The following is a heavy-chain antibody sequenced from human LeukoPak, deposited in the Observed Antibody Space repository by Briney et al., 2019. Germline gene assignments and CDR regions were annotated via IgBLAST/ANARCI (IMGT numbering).Heavy chain of an antibody. CDR2: ISSSSSYI. CDR3: ARAPFEGSGSYLKWFDP. Sequence: GGSLRLSCAASGFTFSSYSMNWVRQAPGKGLECVSSISSSSSYIYYADSVKGRFTISRDNAKNSLYLQMNSLRAEDTAVYYCARAPFEGSGSYLKWFDPWGQGTLVTVSS. J-gene: IGHJ5*02. CDR1: GFTFSSYS. D-gene: IGHD3-10*01. V-gene: IGHV3-21*01.